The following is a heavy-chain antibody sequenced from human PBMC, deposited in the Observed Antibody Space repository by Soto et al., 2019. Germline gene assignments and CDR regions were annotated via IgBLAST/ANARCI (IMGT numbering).Heavy chain of an antibody. J-gene: IGHJ6*03. CDR1: GGSIRXXX. Sequence: QVQLQESGPGLLKPSETLSLTCTVSGGSIRXXXXXXXXXXXXXXXXXIGCICTRGSTNYNPSLKSRVTISVDTQMNQFSLQLSSVTVADTAVYYCAGGGSIVVATRRLMDVWGKGTTVTVSS. CDR2: ICTRGST. CDR3: AGGGSIVVATRRLMDV. D-gene: IGHD3-22*01. V-gene: IGHV4-4*07.